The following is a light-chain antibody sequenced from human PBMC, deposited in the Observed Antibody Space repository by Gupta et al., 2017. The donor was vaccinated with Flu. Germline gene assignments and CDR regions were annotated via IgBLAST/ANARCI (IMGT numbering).Light chain of an antibody. CDR2: KVS. J-gene: IGKJ2*01. CDR3: KHSTQSYT. CDR1: QSLVHSDGNTY. V-gene: IGKV2-30*02. Sequence: DVVLTQSPLSLSVTLGQPASISCRSSQSLVHSDGNTYLNWFQQRPGQSPRRLFYKVSNRDSGVPDRFSGSGSGTDFTLESSRGEDEDVGTYYFKHSTQSYTFGQGTKLEIK.